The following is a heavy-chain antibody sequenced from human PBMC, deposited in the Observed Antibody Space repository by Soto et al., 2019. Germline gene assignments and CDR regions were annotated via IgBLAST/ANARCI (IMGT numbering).Heavy chain of an antibody. CDR1: GDSVTFSHFY. CDR2: IFITGAS. D-gene: IGHD3-10*01. V-gene: IGHV4-61*01. CDR3: SRARSDSAGSSLGRRLDV. Sequence: SESLSLTCIASGDSVTFSHFYGSWIRQPPGKGLELVGHIFITGASSYSHSVKSRVTMLVDSSNNQFTLNLTSVNAADSAIYFFSRARSDSAGSSLGRRLDVWGHGTTVTVSS. J-gene: IGHJ6*02.